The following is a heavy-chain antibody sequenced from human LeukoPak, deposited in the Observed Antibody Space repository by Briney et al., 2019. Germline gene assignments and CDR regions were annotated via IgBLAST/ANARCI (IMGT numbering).Heavy chain of an antibody. J-gene: IGHJ6*02. CDR2: INHSGST. D-gene: IGHD3-10*01. CDR3: ARGLYYYGSGSYLFKYYYYYGMDV. CDR1: GGSLSGYY. V-gene: IGHV4-34*01. Sequence: SETLSLTCAVYGGSLSGYYWSWIRQPPGKGLEWIGEINHSGSTNYNPSLKSRVTISVDTSKNQFSLKLSSVTAADTAVYYCARGLYYYGSGSYLFKYYYYYGMDVWGQGTTVTVSS.